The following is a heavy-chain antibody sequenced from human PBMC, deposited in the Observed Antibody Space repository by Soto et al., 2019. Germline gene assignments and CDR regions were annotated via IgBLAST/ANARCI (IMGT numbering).Heavy chain of an antibody. J-gene: IGHJ6*03. V-gene: IGHV1-2*04. CDR3: ATARRGYYYYMDV. Sequence: ASVKVSCKASGYTFTGYYMHWVRQAPGQGLEWMGWINPNSGGTNYAQKFQGWVTMTRDTSISTAYMELSRLRSDDTAVYYCATARRGYYYYMDVWGKGTTVTVSS. D-gene: IGHD3-10*01. CDR1: GYTFTGYY. CDR2: INPNSGGT.